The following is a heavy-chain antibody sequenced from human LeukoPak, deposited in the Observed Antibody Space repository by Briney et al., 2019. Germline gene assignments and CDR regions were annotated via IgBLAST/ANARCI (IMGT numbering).Heavy chain of an antibody. J-gene: IGHJ6*02. CDR3: AREWIQLWIYYYYGMDV. Sequence: ASVKVSCKASGYTFTSYYMHWVRQAPGQGLEWMGIINPSGGSTSYAQKFQGRVTITADKSTSTAYMELSSLRSEDTAVYYCAREWIQLWIYYYYGMDVWGQGTTVTVSS. CDR2: INPSGGST. CDR1: GYTFTSYY. D-gene: IGHD5-18*01. V-gene: IGHV1-46*01.